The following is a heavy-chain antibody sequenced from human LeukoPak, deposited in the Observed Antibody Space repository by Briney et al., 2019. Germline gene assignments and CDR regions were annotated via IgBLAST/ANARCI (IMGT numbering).Heavy chain of an antibody. J-gene: IGHJ3*02. CDR1: GITLRSYG. CDR3: ATMTMVTAFDI. D-gene: IGHD5-18*01. V-gene: IGHV3-33*01. CDR2: IWYDGSKI. Sequence: GGSLRLSCAAFGITLRSYGMHWVRQAPGKGLEWVALIWYDGSKIYYTDSVKGRFTISRDNSKNTLFLQVNSLRAEGTAVYYCATMTMVTAFDIWGQGTVVTVSS.